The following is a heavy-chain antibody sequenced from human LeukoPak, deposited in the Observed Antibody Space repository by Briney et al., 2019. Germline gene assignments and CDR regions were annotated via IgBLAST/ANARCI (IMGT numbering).Heavy chain of an antibody. CDR2: INPNSGGT. V-gene: IGHV1-2*02. CDR1: GYTFTGYY. D-gene: IGHD5-24*01. Sequence: GASVKVSCKASGYTFTGYYMHWVRQAPGQGLEWMGWINPNSGGTNYAQKFQGRVTMTRDTSLSTAYMELGRLRSDDTAVYYCARNPIRDGYNSGFVYWGQGTLVTVSS. J-gene: IGHJ4*02. CDR3: ARNPIRDGYNSGFVY.